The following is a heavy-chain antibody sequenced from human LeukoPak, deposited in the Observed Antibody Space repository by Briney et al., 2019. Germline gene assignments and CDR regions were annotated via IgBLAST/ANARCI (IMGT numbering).Heavy chain of an antibody. Sequence: PSQTLSLTCAVYGGSFSGYYWSWIRQPPGKGLEWIGEINHSGSTNYNPSLKSRVTISVDTSKNQFSLKLSSVTAADTAVYYCARSDYGDYFDYWGQGTLVTVSS. CDR1: GGSFSGYY. V-gene: IGHV4-34*01. CDR2: INHSGST. J-gene: IGHJ4*02. D-gene: IGHD4-17*01. CDR3: ARSDYGDYFDY.